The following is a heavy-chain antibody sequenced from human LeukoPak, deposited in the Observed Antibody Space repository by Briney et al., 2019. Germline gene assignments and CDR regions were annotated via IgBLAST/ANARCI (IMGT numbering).Heavy chain of an antibody. Sequence: SETLSLTCTVSGGSISSYYWSWIRQPPGKGLEWIGYIYYSGSTNYNPSLKSRVTISVDTSKNQFSLKLSSVTAADTAVYYCARQRAAAEDFDYWGQGTLVTVSS. J-gene: IGHJ4*02. D-gene: IGHD6-13*01. V-gene: IGHV4-59*08. CDR2: IYYSGST. CDR3: ARQRAAAEDFDY. CDR1: GGSISSYY.